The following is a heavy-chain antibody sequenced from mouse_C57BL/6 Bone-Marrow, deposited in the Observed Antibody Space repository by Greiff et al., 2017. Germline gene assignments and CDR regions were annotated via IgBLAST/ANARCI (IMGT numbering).Heavy chain of an antibody. J-gene: IGHJ3*02. CDR2: INPNYGTT. CDR3: ARVGG. V-gene: IGHV1-39*01. CDR1: GYSFTDYN. Sequence: VQLQQSGPELVKPGASVKLSCKASGYSFTDYNMYWVQQSNGKSLEWIGAINPNYGTTCYTHKSKGKATLTGDQSSSTAYMQLNSLTSEDSAGYYYARVGGWGQGTLVTVSA.